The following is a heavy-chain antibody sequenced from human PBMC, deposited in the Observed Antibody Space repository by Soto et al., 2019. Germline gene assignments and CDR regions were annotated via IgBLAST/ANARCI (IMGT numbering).Heavy chain of an antibody. V-gene: IGHV3-49*04. CDR1: GFTFGDYA. Sequence: GGSLRLSCAASGFTFGDYAMSWVRQAPGKGLEWVGFIRSKAYGGTTEYAASVKGRFTISRDDSKSIAYLQMNSLKTEDTAVYYCTRVSSHDVWSGYYPLYYGMDVWGHGTTVTVSS. J-gene: IGHJ6*02. D-gene: IGHD3-3*01. CDR3: TRVSSHDVWSGYYPLYYGMDV. CDR2: IRSKAYGGTT.